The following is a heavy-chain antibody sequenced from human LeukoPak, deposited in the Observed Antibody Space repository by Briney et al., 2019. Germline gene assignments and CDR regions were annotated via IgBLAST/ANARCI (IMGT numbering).Heavy chain of an antibody. Sequence: GGSLRLSCAASGFTFSSYGMHWVRQAPGKGLEWVAVIWYDGSNKYYADSVKGRFTISRDNSKNTLYLQMNSLRAEDTAVYYCARDPAKFWSGHDYWGQGTLVTVSS. J-gene: IGHJ4*02. CDR1: GFTFSSYG. CDR3: ARDPAKFWSGHDY. CDR2: IWYDGSNK. D-gene: IGHD3-3*01. V-gene: IGHV3-33*01.